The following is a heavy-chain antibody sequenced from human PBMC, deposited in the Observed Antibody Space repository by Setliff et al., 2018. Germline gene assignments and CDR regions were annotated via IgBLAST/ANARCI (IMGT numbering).Heavy chain of an antibody. J-gene: IGHJ4*02. V-gene: IGHV1-69*06. CDR3: LFWLAESASDF. Sequence: SVKVSCKASGDTFSTYALSWVRQAPGQGLEWMGGIIPLLETAKYAQKFQGRVTITADKSTSTGYMELSSLSSDDTAMYYCLFWLAESASDFWGQGTPVTVSS. D-gene: IGHD3-10*01. CDR1: GDTFSTYA. CDR2: IIPLLETA.